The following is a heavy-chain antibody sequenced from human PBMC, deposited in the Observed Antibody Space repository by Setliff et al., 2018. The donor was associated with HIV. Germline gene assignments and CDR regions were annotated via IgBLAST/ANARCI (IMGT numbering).Heavy chain of an antibody. V-gene: IGHV1-2*06. CDR3: ASDIAVIPAASQVGGFDI. CDR1: GYTFTDYY. Sequence: ASVKVSCKASGYTFTDYYIHWVRQAPGQGLEWMGRINHNSGGTNYAQKFQGRVTITRDTSISTTYMELSRLTSDDTAVYYCASDIAVIPAASQVGGFDIWGQGTMVTVSS. D-gene: IGHD2-2*01. CDR2: INHNSGGT. J-gene: IGHJ3*02.